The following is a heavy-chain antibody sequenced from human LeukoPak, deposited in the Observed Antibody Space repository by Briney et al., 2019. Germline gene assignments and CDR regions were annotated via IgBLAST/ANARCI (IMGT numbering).Heavy chain of an antibody. J-gene: IGHJ4*02. CDR1: GFTFSSYW. CDR3: ASRSGYSYVSSFDY. V-gene: IGHV3-7*01. D-gene: IGHD5-18*01. CDR2: IKQDGSEK. Sequence: PGGSLRLSCAASGFTFSSYWMSWVRQAPGKGLEWVAKIKQDGSEKYYVDSVKGRFTISRDNAKNSLYLQMNSLRAEDTAVYYCASRSGYSYVSSFDYWGQGTLVTVSS.